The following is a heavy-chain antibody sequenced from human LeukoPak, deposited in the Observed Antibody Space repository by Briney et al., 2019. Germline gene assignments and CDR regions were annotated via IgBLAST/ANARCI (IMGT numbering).Heavy chain of an antibody. CDR3: PRERLYTRSRPAP. D-gene: IGHD6-13*01. J-gene: IGHJ5*02. Sequence: GGSLRLSCAASGFTFSIYWMSWVRQAPGKGLEWVANIKQDGSEKYYVDSVKGRFTISRDNAKNSLFLQMNSLRAEDTAVYYFPRERLYTRSRPAPWGRGPLVRVS. CDR2: IKQDGSEK. V-gene: IGHV3-7*01. CDR1: GFTFSIYW.